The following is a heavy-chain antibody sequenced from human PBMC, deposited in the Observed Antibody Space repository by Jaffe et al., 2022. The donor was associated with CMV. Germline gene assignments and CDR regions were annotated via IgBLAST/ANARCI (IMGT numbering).Heavy chain of an antibody. V-gene: IGHV3-23*04. CDR2: ISGIDGST. J-gene: IGHJ3*02. Sequence: EMQLVESGGDLVQPGGSLRLSCVVSRFSLSRSVIGWVRRAPGKGLEWVSTISGIDGSTHYAGSVEGRFTVSIDNSKNTVYLQMNSLGAEDTALYYCTKEGYTSGRCGAFDIWGQGTMVTVSS. CDR1: RFSLSRSV. D-gene: IGHD6-19*01. CDR3: TKEGYTSGRCGAFDI.